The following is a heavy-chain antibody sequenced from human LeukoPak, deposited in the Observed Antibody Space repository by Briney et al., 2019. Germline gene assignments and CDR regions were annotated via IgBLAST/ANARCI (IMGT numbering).Heavy chain of an antibody. CDR2: ISSSGSTI. J-gene: IGHJ6*04. V-gene: IGHV3-11*04. CDR3: AELGITMIGGV. Sequence: PGGSLRLSCAASGFSVSSNYMSWVRQAPGKGLEWVSYISSSGSTIYYADSVKGRFTISRDNAKNSLYLQMNSLRAEDTAVYYCAELGITMIGGVWGKGTTVTISS. CDR1: GFSVSSNY. D-gene: IGHD3-10*02.